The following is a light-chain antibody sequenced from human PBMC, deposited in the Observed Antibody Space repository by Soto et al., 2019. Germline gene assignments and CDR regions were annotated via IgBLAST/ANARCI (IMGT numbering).Light chain of an antibody. CDR1: QCVGVY. V-gene: IGKV3-11*01. CDR2: DAT. J-gene: IGKJ4*01. CDR3: QQRHIRTPLT. Sequence: VLTQSPATLSLSPGERATLFCKASQCVGVYMGWFQQKPGQAPRVLIYDATNRAGGVPARFSGSGSGTDFTLTISSLEAADSACYYCQQRHIRTPLTFGGGTKLEIK.